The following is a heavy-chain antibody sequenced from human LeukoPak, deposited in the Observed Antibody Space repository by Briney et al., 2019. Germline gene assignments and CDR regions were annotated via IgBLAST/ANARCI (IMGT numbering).Heavy chain of an antibody. J-gene: IGHJ4*02. D-gene: IGHD3-3*01. Sequence: PGGSLRLSCAASGFSFRTYWMTWVRRAPGKGLEWVADIKKDGSERYYVDSVKGRFTISRDNAKNSVFLQMNSLRVEDTAVYYCSWSGEADWGQGTLVTASS. CDR3: SWSGEAD. V-gene: IGHV3-7*01. CDR1: GFSFRTYW. CDR2: IKKDGSER.